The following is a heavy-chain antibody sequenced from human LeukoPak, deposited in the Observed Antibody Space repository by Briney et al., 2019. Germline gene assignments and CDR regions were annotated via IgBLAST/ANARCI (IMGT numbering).Heavy chain of an antibody. J-gene: IGHJ3*02. D-gene: IGHD3-22*01. V-gene: IGHV4-59*01. CDR3: ARSDPTSSYYYDSSGYYSDAFDI. CDR1: GGSISSYY. Sequence: SETLSLTCTVSGGSISSYYWSWIRQPPGKGLEWIGYIYYSGSTNYNPSLESRVTISVDTSKNQFSLKLSSVTAADAAVYYCARSDPTSSYYYDSSGYYSDAFDIWGQETMVTVSS. CDR2: IYYSGST.